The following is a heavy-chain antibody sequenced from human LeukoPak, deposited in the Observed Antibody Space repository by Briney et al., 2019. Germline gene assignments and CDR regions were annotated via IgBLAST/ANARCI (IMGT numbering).Heavy chain of an antibody. Sequence: GASVKVSCKASGGTFSSYAISWVRQAPGQGLEWMGGIIPIFGTANYAQKFQGRVTITADESTSTAYMELSSLRSEDTAVYYCARGDEYSGYDFADTDAFDIWGQGTMVTVSS. CDR3: ARGDEYSGYDFADTDAFDI. D-gene: IGHD5-12*01. CDR1: GGTFSSYA. V-gene: IGHV1-69*13. CDR2: IIPIFGTA. J-gene: IGHJ3*02.